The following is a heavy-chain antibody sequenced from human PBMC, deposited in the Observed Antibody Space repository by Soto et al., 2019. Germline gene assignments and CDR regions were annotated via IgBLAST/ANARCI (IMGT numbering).Heavy chain of an antibody. CDR1: GFTFISYW. D-gene: IGHD2-15*01. J-gene: IGHJ5*02. CDR3: ARGCSGGSCYNWFDP. CDR2: INSDGSST. V-gene: IGHV3-74*01. Sequence: VGSLRLSCTASGFTFISYWMRWVRQATGKGLVWVSRINSDGSSTSYADSVKGRFTISRDNAKNTLYLQMNSLRAEDTAVYYCARGCSGGSCYNWFDPWGQGTLVTVSS.